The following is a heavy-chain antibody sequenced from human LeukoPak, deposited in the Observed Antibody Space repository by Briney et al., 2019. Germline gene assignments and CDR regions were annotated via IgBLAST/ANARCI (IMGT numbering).Heavy chain of an antibody. CDR2: ISYDGSNK. CDR1: GFTFSSYA. Sequence: SGRSLRLSCAAPGFTFSSYAMHWVRQAPGKGLEWVAVISYDGSNKYYADSVKGRFTISRDNSKNTLYLQMNSLRAEDTAVYYCARGGIAVAGSTRGQFDYWGQGTLVTVSS. D-gene: IGHD6-19*01. V-gene: IGHV3-30-3*01. CDR3: ARGGIAVAGSTRGQFDY. J-gene: IGHJ4*02.